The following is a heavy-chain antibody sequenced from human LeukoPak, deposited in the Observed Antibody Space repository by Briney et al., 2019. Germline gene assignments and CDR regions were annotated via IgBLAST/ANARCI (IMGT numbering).Heavy chain of an antibody. Sequence: SETLSLTCAVYGGSFSSYYWSWIRQPPGKGLEWIGYIYYSGSTNYNPSLKSRVTISVDTSKNQFSLKLSSVTAADTAVYYCARARVYYDSSGYVGAFDIWGQGTMVTVSS. CDR1: GGSFSSYY. J-gene: IGHJ3*02. CDR2: IYYSGST. V-gene: IGHV4-59*01. CDR3: ARARVYYDSSGYVGAFDI. D-gene: IGHD3-22*01.